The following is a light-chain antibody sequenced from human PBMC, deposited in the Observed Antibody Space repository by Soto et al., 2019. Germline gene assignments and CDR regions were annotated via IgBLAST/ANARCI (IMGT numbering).Light chain of an antibody. CDR1: QSISSW. CDR3: QQYNSYSYT. V-gene: IGKV1-5*01. CDR2: DAS. J-gene: IGKJ2*01. Sequence: DIQMTQSPSTLSASVGDRVTITCRASQSISSWLAWYLHKPGKAPKLLIYDASSVESGVPSRFSGSGSGTEFTLTISSLQPDDFATYYCQQYNSYSYTFGQGTKLEIK.